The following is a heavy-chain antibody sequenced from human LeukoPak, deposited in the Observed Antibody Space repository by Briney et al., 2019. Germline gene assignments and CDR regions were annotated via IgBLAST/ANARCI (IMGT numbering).Heavy chain of an antibody. Sequence: PGGSLRLSCAASGFTFSSYGMHWVRQAPGKGLEWVAVIWYDGSYKYYADSVKGRFTISRKNSNNTLYLQINSLRAEDTAVYYCARDNGGYNWFDPWGQGTLVTVSS. J-gene: IGHJ5*02. V-gene: IGHV3-33*01. CDR1: GFTFSSYG. CDR2: IWYDGSYK. CDR3: ARDNGGYNWFDP. D-gene: IGHD2-8*01.